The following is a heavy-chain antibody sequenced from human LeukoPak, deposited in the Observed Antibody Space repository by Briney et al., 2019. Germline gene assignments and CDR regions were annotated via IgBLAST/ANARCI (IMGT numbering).Heavy chain of an antibody. CDR1: GDSVSSNSAA. CDR3: ARGTAEYNNSPFDY. Sequence: SQTLSLTCAISGDSVSSNSAAWNWIRQSPSRALEWLGRTYYRSKWYNDYAVSVRSRITINPDTSKNQFSLQLNSVTPEDTAVYYCARGTAEYNNSPFDYWGQGALVTVSS. J-gene: IGHJ4*02. CDR2: TYYRSKWYN. V-gene: IGHV6-1*01. D-gene: IGHD6-6*01.